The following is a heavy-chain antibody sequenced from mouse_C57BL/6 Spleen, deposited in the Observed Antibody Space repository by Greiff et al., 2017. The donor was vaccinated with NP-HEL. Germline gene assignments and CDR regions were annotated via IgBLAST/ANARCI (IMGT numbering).Heavy chain of an antibody. V-gene: IGHV1-81*01. CDR2: IYPRSGNT. CDR1: GYTFTSYG. CDR3: ARRGGSSWYFDV. J-gene: IGHJ1*03. Sequence: VQLQQSGAELARPGASVKLSCKASGYTFTSYGISWVKQRTGQGLEWIGEIYPRSGNTYYIEKFKGKATLTADKSSSTAYMELRSLTSEDSAVYFCARRGGSSWYFDVWGTGTTVTVSS. D-gene: IGHD1-1*01.